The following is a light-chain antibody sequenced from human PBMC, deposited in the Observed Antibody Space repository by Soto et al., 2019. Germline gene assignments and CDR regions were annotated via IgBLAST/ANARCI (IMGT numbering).Light chain of an antibody. Sequence: QSVLTQPASVSGSPGQSITISCTGTSGDVGGFNYVSWYQQYSGKAPKLMIYEVSSRPSGVSDRFSASKSGNTASLTISGLEPEDEADYYCSSFTSSTSLYVFGTGTKLTVL. J-gene: IGLJ1*01. V-gene: IGLV2-14*01. CDR1: SGDVGGFNY. CDR2: EVS. CDR3: SSFTSSTSLYV.